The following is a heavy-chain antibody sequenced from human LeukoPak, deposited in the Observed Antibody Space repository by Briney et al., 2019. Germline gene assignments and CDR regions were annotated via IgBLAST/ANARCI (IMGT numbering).Heavy chain of an antibody. CDR1: GFTFSSYA. CDR2: ISGSGGST. CDR3: AKDTTRWNIVATTPSGY. D-gene: IGHD5-12*01. V-gene: IGHV3-23*01. Sequence: GGSLRLSCAASGFTFSSYAMSWVRQAPGKGLEWVSAISGSGGSTYYVDSVKGRFTISRDNSKNTLYLQMNSLRAEDTAVYYCAKDTTRWNIVATTPSGYWGQGTLVTVSS. J-gene: IGHJ4*02.